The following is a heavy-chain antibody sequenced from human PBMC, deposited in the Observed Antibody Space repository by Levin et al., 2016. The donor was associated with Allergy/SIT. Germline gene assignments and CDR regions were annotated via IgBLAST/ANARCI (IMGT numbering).Heavy chain of an antibody. CDR3: AKEGAYSSSWYSRSYYFDY. J-gene: IGHJ4*02. CDR1: GFTFSSYA. D-gene: IGHD6-13*01. V-gene: IGHV3-23*01. CDR2: ISGSGGST. Sequence: GESLKISCAASGFTFSSYAMSWVRQAPGKGLEWVSAISGSGGSTYYADSVKGRFTISRDNSKNTLYLQMNSLRAEDTAVYYCAKEGAYSSSWYSRSYYFDYWGQGTLVTVSS.